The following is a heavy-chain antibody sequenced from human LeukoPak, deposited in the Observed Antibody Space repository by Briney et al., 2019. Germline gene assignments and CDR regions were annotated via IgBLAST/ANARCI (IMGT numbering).Heavy chain of an antibody. D-gene: IGHD3-22*01. J-gene: IGHJ4*02. CDR2: IYPGDSDT. CDR1: GYSFTSYW. CDR3: ATSNDSSGYYGPYYFDY. Sequence: GESLKISCKGSGYSFTSYWIGWVRQMPGKGLEWMGIIYPGDSDTRYCPSFQGQVTISADKSISTAYLQWSSLKASDTAMYYCATSNDSSGYYGPYYFDYWGQGTLVTVSS. V-gene: IGHV5-51*01.